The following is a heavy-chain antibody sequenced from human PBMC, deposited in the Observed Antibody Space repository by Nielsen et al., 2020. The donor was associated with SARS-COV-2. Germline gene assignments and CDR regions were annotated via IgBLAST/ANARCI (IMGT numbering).Heavy chain of an antibody. D-gene: IGHD3-22*01. Sequence: SETLSLTCAVYGGSFSGYYWSWIRQPPGKGLEWIGEINHSGSTNYNPSLKSRVTISVDTSKNQFSLKLSSVTAADTAVYYCARHYYDSSGYYYLNWFDPWGQGTLVTVSS. CDR2: INHSGST. J-gene: IGHJ5*02. CDR3: ARHYYDSSGYYYLNWFDP. CDR1: GGSFSGYY. V-gene: IGHV4-34*01.